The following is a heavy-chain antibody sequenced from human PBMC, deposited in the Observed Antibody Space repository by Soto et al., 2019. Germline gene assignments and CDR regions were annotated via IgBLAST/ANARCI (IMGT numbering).Heavy chain of an antibody. CDR2: IYYSGST. Sequence: QLQLQESGPGLVKPSETLSLTCTVSGGSISSSSYYWGWIRQPPGKGLEWIGSIYYSGSTYYNPSLKSRVTISVDTSKNQFSLKLSSVTAADTAVYYCARHGRYDFWSAPSGWFDPWGQGTLVTVSS. CDR1: GGSISSSSYY. J-gene: IGHJ5*02. CDR3: ARHGRYDFWSAPSGWFDP. D-gene: IGHD3-3*01. V-gene: IGHV4-39*01.